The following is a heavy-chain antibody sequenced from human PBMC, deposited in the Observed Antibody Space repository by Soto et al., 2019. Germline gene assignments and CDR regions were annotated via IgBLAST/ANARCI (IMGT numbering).Heavy chain of an antibody. CDR2: ISSNGGST. D-gene: IGHD2-15*01. CDR1: GFTFSSYA. CDR3: VKDQDVVVVVAAFDF. J-gene: IGHJ4*02. V-gene: IGHV3-64D*06. Sequence: GGSLRLSCSASGFTFSSYAMHWVRQAPGKGLEYVSAISSNGGSTYYADSVKGRFTISRDNSKSTLYLQMNSLRADDTALYYCVKDQDVVVVVAAFDFWGQGTLVTVSS.